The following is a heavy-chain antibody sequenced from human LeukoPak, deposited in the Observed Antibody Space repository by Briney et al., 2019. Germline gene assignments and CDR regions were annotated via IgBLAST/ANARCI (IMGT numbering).Heavy chain of an antibody. CDR1: GFTFSSYA. Sequence: GGSLRLSCAASGFTFSSYAMSWVRQAPGKGLEWVSAISGRGGSTYYADSVKGRFTISRDNSKNTLYLQMNSLRAEDTAVYYCARDDYGETFDYWGQGTLVTVSS. D-gene: IGHD4-17*01. CDR3: ARDDYGETFDY. J-gene: IGHJ4*02. CDR2: ISGRGGST. V-gene: IGHV3-23*01.